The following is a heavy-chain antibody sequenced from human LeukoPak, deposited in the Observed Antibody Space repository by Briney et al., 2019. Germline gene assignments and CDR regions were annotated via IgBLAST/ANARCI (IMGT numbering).Heavy chain of an antibody. CDR3: ARVYSPFSTWFDP. J-gene: IGHJ5*02. V-gene: IGHV3-48*03. D-gene: IGHD1-26*01. CDR2: ISGSGSII. Sequence: GGSLRLSCTASGFKFDDYDMSWVRQVPGKGLEWISYISGSGSIIYDADSVKGRFTTSRDNAKNSLYLQMNSLRAEDTAVYHCARVYSPFSTWFDPWGQGTLVTVSS. CDR1: GFKFDDYD.